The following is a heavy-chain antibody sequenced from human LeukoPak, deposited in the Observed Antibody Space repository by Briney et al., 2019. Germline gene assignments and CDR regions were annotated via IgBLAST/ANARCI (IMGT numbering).Heavy chain of an antibody. CDR3: ARGVAGTL. Sequence: GGSLRLSCAASGFTFSSYSMNWVRQAPGKGLEWVSSISSSSRYIYYADSVKGRFTISRGNAKNSLYLQMNSLRAEDTAVYYCARGVAGTLGGQGTLVTVSS. V-gene: IGHV3-21*01. D-gene: IGHD6-19*01. CDR2: ISSSSRYI. CDR1: GFTFSSYS. J-gene: IGHJ4*02.